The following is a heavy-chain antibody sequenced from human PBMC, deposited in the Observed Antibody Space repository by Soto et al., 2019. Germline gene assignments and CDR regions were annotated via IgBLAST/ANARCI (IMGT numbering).Heavy chain of an antibody. Sequence: GGSLRLSCAASGFTVSSNYMSWVRQAPGKGLEWVSVIYSDGTTYYADSVKGRFTVSRDNSQNMLSLQMNSLRAEDTAVYYCARDRSGSSGYYGMDVWGHGTTVTVSS. V-gene: IGHV3-53*01. CDR3: ARDRSGSSGYYGMDV. CDR2: IYSDGTT. J-gene: IGHJ6*02. D-gene: IGHD3-10*01. CDR1: GFTVSSNY.